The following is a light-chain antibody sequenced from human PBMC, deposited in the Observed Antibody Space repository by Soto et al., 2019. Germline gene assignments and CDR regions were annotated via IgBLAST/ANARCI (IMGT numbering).Light chain of an antibody. Sequence: QSVLTQSRSVSGSPGQSVTISCTGTSSDVGGYDYVSWYQQHPGKAPKLMIYDVTKRPSGVPDRFSGSKSGNTASLTISGLQTEDEADYYCCSYAGSHTWVFGGGTKVTVL. J-gene: IGLJ3*02. V-gene: IGLV2-11*01. CDR3: CSYAGSHTWV. CDR2: DVT. CDR1: SSDVGGYDY.